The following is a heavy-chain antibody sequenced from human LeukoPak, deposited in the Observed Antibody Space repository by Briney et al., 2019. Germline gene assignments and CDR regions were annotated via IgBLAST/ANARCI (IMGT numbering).Heavy chain of an antibody. CDR3: AKVEQWLVPSDY. D-gene: IGHD6-19*01. J-gene: IGHJ4*02. CDR2: ISTGGSP. CDR1: GFTVSNNY. Sequence: GGSLRLSCAASGFTVSNNYMTWVRQAPGKGLEWVSLISTGGSPYYADSVKGRFTISRDNSKNTLYLQMNSLRAEDTAVYYCAKVEQWLVPSDYWGQGTLVTVSS. V-gene: IGHV3-53*01.